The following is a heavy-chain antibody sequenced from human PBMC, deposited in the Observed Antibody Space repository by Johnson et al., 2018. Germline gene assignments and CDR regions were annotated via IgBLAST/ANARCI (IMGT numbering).Heavy chain of an antibody. CDR1: GFSFDTYA. D-gene: IGHD5-12*01. CDR2: MSYDGSNE. J-gene: IGHJ4*02. Sequence: QVRLVESGGGVVQPGRSLRLSCAASGFSFDTYAMFWVRQSPGKGLECVALMSYDGSNEYYTDSVQGRFTISRDKSKNTLFLQMNSSRPEDSAVYYCVGPQGGVATSQSNFDYWGQGTLVTVSS. CDR3: VGPQGGVATSQSNFDY. V-gene: IGHV3-30-3*01.